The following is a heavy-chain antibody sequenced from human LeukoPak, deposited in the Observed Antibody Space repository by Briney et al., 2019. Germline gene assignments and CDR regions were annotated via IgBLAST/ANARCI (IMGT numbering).Heavy chain of an antibody. D-gene: IGHD2-8*01. CDR1: GGTFSSYA. V-gene: IGHV1-69*13. CDR3: ASELYPDAFDI. J-gene: IGHJ3*02. Sequence: ASVKVSCKASGGTFSSYAISWVRQAPGQGLEWMGGIIPIFGTANYAQKFQGRVRITADESTSTAYMELSSLRSEDTAVYYCASELYPDAFDIWGQGTMVTVSS. CDR2: IIPIFGTA.